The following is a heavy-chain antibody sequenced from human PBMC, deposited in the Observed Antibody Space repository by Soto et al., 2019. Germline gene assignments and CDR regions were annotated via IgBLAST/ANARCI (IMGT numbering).Heavy chain of an antibody. CDR1: GGSISSYY. CDR3: ASVYCSGGSCYSAGVHFDY. V-gene: IGHV4-59*01. CDR2: IYYSGST. D-gene: IGHD2-15*01. J-gene: IGHJ4*02. Sequence: SETLSLTCTVSGGSISSYYWSWIRQPPGKGLEWIGYIYYSGSTNYNPSLKSRVTISVDTSKNQFSLKLSSVTAADTAVYYCASVYCSGGSCYSAGVHFDYWGQGTLVTVSS.